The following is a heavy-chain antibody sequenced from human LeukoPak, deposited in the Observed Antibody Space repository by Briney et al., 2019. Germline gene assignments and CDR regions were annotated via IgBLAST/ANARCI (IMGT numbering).Heavy chain of an antibody. CDR2: IKQDGSEK. D-gene: IGHD2-2*01. J-gene: IGHJ4*02. V-gene: IGHV3-7*01. CDR3: ARDGPPYQLLESDLGY. Sequence: PGGSLRLSCAASGFTFSSYWMSWVRQAPGKGLEWVANIKQDGSEKYCVDSVKGRFTISRDNAKNSLYLQMNSLRAEDTAVYYCARDGPPYQLLESDLGYGGQGPLVTVSS. CDR1: GFTFSSYW.